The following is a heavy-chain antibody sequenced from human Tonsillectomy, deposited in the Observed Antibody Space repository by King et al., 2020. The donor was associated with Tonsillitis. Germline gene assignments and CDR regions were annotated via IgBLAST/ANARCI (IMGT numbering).Heavy chain of an antibody. CDR2: IDPSDSYT. CDR1: GYRFTSYW. V-gene: IGHV5-10-1*03. Sequence: VQLVQSGAEVKKPGESLRISCKGSGYRFTSYWISWVRQMPGKGLEWMGNIDPSDSYTNYSPSFQGHVTISADMSISTAYLQWSSLTASDTAMYYCARRSYFDISAFDYWGQGTLVTVSS. D-gene: IGHD3-22*01. CDR3: ARRSYFDISAFDY. J-gene: IGHJ4*02.